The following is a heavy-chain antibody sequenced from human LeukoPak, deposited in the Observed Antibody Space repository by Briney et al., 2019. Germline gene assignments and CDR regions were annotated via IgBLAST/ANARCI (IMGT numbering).Heavy chain of an antibody. J-gene: IGHJ4*02. Sequence: MASETLSLTCAVYGGSFSGYYWSWIRQPPGKGLEWIGEINHSGSTNYNPSLKSRVTISVDTSKNQFSLKLSSVTAADTAVYYCARGSRTVWGSYRFPYFDYWGQGTLVTVSS. D-gene: IGHD3-16*02. CDR1: GGSFSGYY. CDR3: ARGSRTVWGSYRFPYFDY. V-gene: IGHV4-34*01. CDR2: INHSGST.